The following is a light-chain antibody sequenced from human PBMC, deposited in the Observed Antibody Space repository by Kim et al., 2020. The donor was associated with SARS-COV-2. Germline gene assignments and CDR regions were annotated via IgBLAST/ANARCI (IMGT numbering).Light chain of an antibody. CDR2: GAI. CDR1: QSVTNNF. Sequence: EIVLTQSPATLSLSPGERANLSCRASQSVTNNFLAWHQQKPGQAPRLLVSGAINRATDIPDRFSGSGSGTDFTLTISRLEPEDFAVYYCQQYGNSPYAFGQGTKLEI. CDR3: QQYGNSPYA. V-gene: IGKV3-20*01. J-gene: IGKJ2*01.